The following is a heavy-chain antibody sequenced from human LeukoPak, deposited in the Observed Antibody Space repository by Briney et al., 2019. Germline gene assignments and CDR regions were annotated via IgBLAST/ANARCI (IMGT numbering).Heavy chain of an antibody. CDR2: INPSGGST. V-gene: IGHV1-46*01. J-gene: IGHJ4*02. Sequence: ASVKVSCKASGYTFTSYYMHWVRQAPGQGLEWMGIINPSGGSTNYAQKFQGRVTMTRDMSTSTVYMELSSLRSEDTAVYYCARASYSSGWYRLPLDYWGQGTLVTVSS. CDR1: GYTFTSYY. CDR3: ARASYSSGWYRLPLDY. D-gene: IGHD6-19*01.